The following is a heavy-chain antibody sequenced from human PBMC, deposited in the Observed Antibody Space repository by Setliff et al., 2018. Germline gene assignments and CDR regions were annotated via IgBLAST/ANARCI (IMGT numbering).Heavy chain of an antibody. V-gene: IGHV3-7*03. J-gene: IGHJ4*02. Sequence: PGGSLRLSCTASGFSFSSYWMTWVRQAPGKGLEWVANIKQDGSEKDYVDSVKGRFSISRDNAKNSLYLQMNSLRAEDTAVYYCVRLRGGYDFDYWGQGTLVTVSS. CDR1: GFSFSSYW. CDR2: IKQDGSEK. CDR3: VRLRGGYDFDY. D-gene: IGHD5-12*01.